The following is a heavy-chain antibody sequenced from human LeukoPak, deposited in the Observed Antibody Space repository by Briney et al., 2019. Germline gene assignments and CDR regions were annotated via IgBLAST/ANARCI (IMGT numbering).Heavy chain of an antibody. J-gene: IGHJ5*02. V-gene: IGHV1-2*02. D-gene: IGHD4-11*01. Sequence: EASLKLSCKASGYTFTGYCIHWVRQAPGQGLEWMGRINPNSGGTNYAQKFQGRVTMTRDTSISTAYMELSSLRSDDTAMYYCARIGGDYSNLNWCDPWGQGTLVTVSS. CDR3: ARIGGDYSNLNWCDP. CDR1: GYTFTGYC. CDR2: INPNSGGT.